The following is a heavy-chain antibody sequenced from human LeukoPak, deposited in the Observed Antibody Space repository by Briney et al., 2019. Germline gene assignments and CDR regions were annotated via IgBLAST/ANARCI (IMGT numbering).Heavy chain of an antibody. V-gene: IGHV3-53*01. CDR1: GFTVSSYY. Sequence: PGGSLRLSCAASGFTVSSYYMSWVRQAPGKGLEWVSVIYSGGSTYYADSVKGRFTISRDNSKNTLYLQMNSLRAEDTAVYYCAFVGGSYYFDYWGQGTLVTVSS. J-gene: IGHJ4*02. CDR3: AFVGGSYYFDY. CDR2: IYSGGST. D-gene: IGHD1-26*01.